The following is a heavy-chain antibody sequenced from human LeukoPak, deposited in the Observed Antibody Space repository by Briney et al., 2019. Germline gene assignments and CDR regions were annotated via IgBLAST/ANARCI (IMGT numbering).Heavy chain of an antibody. Sequence: GGSLRLSCAASGFTFSDYWMTWVRQAPGKGLEWVANIKQDGSEKDYVDSVKGRFTISRENAKNSLYLQMDSLRVEDTAVYYCARKGGYSSGYYYWGQGTLVTVSS. CDR1: GFTFSDYW. V-gene: IGHV3-7*01. D-gene: IGHD3-22*01. CDR2: IKQDGSEK. CDR3: ARKGGYSSGYYY. J-gene: IGHJ4*02.